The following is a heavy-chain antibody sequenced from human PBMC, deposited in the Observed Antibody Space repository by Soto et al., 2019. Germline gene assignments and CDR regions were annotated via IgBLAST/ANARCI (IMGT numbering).Heavy chain of an antibody. Sequence: GGSLRLSCAASGFTFSNAWMNWVRQAPGKGREWVGRIKSKTDGGTTDYAAPVKGRFTISRDDSKNTLYLQMNSLKTEDTAVYYCTILWYVDTAMAYEDYWGPGTLVTLFS. CDR3: TILWYVDTAMAYEDY. V-gene: IGHV3-15*07. CDR1: GFTFSNAW. J-gene: IGHJ4*02. CDR2: IKSKTDGGTT. D-gene: IGHD5-18*01.